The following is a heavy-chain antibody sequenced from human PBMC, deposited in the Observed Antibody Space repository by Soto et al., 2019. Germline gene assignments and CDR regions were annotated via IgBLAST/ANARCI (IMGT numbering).Heavy chain of an antibody. D-gene: IGHD3-22*01. CDR3: ARGRGYYYDSSGYYWRAIKYYFDY. Sequence: QVQLQQWGAGLLKPSETLSLTCAVYGGSFSGYYWSWIRQPPGKGLEWIGEINHSGSTNYNPSLKSRVTTSVDTSKNQFSLKLSSVTAADTAVYYCARGRGYYYDSSGYYWRAIKYYFDYWGQGTLVTVSS. CDR2: INHSGST. J-gene: IGHJ4*02. V-gene: IGHV4-34*01. CDR1: GGSFSGYY.